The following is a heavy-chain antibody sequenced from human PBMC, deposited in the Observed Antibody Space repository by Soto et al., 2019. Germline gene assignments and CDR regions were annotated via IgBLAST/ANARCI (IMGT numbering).Heavy chain of an antibody. J-gene: IGHJ4*02. CDR1: GGSISSSSHY. V-gene: IGHV4-39*01. CDR2: IYYSGST. Sequence: QLQLQESGPGLVKPSETLSLTCTVSGGSISSSSHYWVWIRQPPGKGLEWIGSIYYSGSTYYNPSLKSRVTISVDTSKNQFSLKLSSVTAADTAVYYCARHVPPWVVVTAIPGFDYWGQGTLVTVSS. CDR3: ARHVPPWVVVTAIPGFDY. D-gene: IGHD2-21*02.